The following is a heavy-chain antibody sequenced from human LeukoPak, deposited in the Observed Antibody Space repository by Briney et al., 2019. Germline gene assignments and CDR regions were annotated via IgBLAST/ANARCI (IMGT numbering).Heavy chain of an antibody. D-gene: IGHD6-13*01. CDR3: ARDYSSSWYGAWMGLYYYYGMDV. CDR2: INSDGSST. V-gene: IGHV3-74*01. J-gene: IGHJ6*02. Sequence: PGGSLRLSCAASGFTFSSYWMHWVRQAPGKGLVWVSRINSDGSSTSYADSVKGRFTISRDNAKNTLYLQMNSLRAEDTAVYYCARDYSSSWYGAWMGLYYYYGMDVWGQGTTVTLSS. CDR1: GFTFSSYW.